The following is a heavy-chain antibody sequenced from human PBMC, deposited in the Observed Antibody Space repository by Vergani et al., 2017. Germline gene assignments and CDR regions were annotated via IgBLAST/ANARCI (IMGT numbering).Heavy chain of an antibody. CDR3: AGAWYSSGWVFDY. Sequence: QVQLQESGPGLVKPSETLSLTCTVSGGSVSSGSYYWSWIRQPAGKGLEWIGYIYYSGSTNYNPSLKRRVTISVDTSKNQFSLKLSAVTAADTAVYYCAGAWYSSGWVFDYWGQGTLVTVSS. CDR2: IYYSGST. V-gene: IGHV4-61*10. J-gene: IGHJ4*02. D-gene: IGHD6-19*01. CDR1: GGSVSSGSYY.